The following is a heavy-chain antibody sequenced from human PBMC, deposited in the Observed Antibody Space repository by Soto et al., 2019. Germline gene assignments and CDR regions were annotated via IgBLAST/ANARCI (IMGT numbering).Heavy chain of an antibody. V-gene: IGHV3-30-3*01. CDR2: ISYDGSNK. J-gene: IGHJ6*02. Sequence: QVQLVESGGGVVQPXXSLRLSCAASGFTFSSYAMHWVRQAPGKGLEWVAVISYDGSNKYYADSVKGRFTISRDNSKNTLYLQMNSLRAEDTAVYYCARETRCSGGSCYYYYYGMDVWGQGTTVTVSS. CDR3: ARETRCSGGSCYYYYYGMDV. CDR1: GFTFSSYA. D-gene: IGHD2-15*01.